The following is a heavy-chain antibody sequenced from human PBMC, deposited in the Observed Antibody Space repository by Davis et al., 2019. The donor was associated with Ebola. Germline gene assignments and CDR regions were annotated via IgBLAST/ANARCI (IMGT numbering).Heavy chain of an antibody. CDR1: DGSISSYY. J-gene: IGHJ4*02. Sequence: SETLSLTCTVSDGSISSYYWSWIRQPPGKGLESIVTIYSSGSAYYSSSFKSRVTISLDTSKNQLFLKLKSVAAADKAVYFCARAIAVSTHIDSWGQGTLVTVSS. D-gene: IGHD5/OR15-5a*01. CDR3: ARAIAVSTHIDS. V-gene: IGHV4-59*04. CDR2: IYSSGSA.